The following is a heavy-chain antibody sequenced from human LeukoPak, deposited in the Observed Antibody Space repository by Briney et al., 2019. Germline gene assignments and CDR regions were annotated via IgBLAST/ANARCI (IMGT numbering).Heavy chain of an antibody. Sequence: GGSLRLSCAASGFSFSSYAMNWVRQAPGKGLERVSGISASGGDTYYADSVKGRFTISRDSSKNTLYLQMNSLRAEDSALYHCTKSGVRGVVEELGDYWGQGTLVTVSS. CDR2: ISASGGDT. D-gene: IGHD3-10*01. J-gene: IGHJ4*02. V-gene: IGHV3-23*01. CDR1: GFSFSSYA. CDR3: TKSGVRGVVEELGDY.